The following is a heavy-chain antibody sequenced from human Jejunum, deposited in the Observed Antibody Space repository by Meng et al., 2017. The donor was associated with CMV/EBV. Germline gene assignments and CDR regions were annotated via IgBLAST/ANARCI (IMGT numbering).Heavy chain of an antibody. CDR1: GYTFSSYY. Sequence: QVQLVQSGSELKKPGASLKLSCKTSGYTFSSYYIHWVRQAPGQGLEWMGILNPNGGTRYAQNFQGRLTMTEDTSTRTVYMELSSLRSGDTAVYYCARGIAAAGYFDYWGQGTLVTVSS. D-gene: IGHD6-13*01. CDR2: LNPNGGT. J-gene: IGHJ4*02. V-gene: IGHV1-46*01. CDR3: ARGIAAAGYFDY.